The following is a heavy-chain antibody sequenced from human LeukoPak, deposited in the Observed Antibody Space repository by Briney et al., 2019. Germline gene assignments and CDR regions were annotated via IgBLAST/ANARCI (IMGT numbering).Heavy chain of an antibody. J-gene: IGHJ5*02. V-gene: IGHV3-7*01. CDR2: IKQDGSEK. D-gene: IGHD6-19*01. CDR1: GFTFSSYW. CDR3: ARLEIHRIAVAGTYYNWFDP. Sequence: GGSLRLSRAASGFTFSSYWMSWVRQAPGKGLEWVANIKQDGSEKYYVDSVKGRFTISRDNAKNSLYLQMNSLRAEDTAVYYCARLEIHRIAVAGTYYNWFDPWGQGTLVTVSS.